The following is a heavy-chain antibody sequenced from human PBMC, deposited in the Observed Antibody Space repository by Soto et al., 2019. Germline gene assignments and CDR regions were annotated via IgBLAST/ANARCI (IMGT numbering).Heavy chain of an antibody. Sequence: PSETLSLTCTVSGGSISSGDYYWSWIRQPPGKGLEWIGYIYYSGSTYYNPSLKSRVTISVDTSKNQFSLKLSSVTAADTAVYYCAREYSSGWYGGARGYFDYWGQGTLVTVSS. CDR1: GGSISSGDYY. J-gene: IGHJ4*02. D-gene: IGHD6-19*01. CDR3: AREYSSGWYGGARGYFDY. CDR2: IYYSGST. V-gene: IGHV4-30-4*01.